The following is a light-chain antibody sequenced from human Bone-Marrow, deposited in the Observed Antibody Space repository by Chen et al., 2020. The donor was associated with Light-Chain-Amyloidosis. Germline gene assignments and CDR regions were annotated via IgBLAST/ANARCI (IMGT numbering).Light chain of an antibody. J-gene: IGKJ1*01. CDR1: QTVGTN. V-gene: IGKV3-15*01. CDR2: DAS. CDR3: HQYNSWPPWT. Sequence: EIVMPQFPATLSVSPGEGATLSCRASQTVGTNLAWYQQKPGQAPRLLIFDASTRATGVPARFSGSASGTEFTLTISNLQSEDIAVYYCHQYNSWPPWTFGQGTKVDIK.